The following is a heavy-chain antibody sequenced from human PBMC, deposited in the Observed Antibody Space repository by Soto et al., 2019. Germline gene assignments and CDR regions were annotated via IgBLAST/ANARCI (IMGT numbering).Heavy chain of an antibody. CDR3: ARMQLWPPAKAYYYYGMDV. CDR2: IYYSGST. Sequence: LSLTCTVSGGSVSSGSYYWSWIRQPPGKGLEWIGYIYYSGSTNYNPSLKSRVAISVDTSKNQFSLKLSSVTAADTAVYYCARMQLWPPAKAYYYYGMDVWGQGTTVTVSS. V-gene: IGHV4-61*01. CDR1: GGSVSSGSYY. J-gene: IGHJ6*02. D-gene: IGHD5-18*01.